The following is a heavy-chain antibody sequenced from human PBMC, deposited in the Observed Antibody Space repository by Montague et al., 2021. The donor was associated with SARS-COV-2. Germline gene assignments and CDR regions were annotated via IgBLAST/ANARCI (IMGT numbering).Heavy chain of an antibody. CDR3: GRGVVAATPVVDY. CDR1: GDSISSFY. D-gene: IGHD2-15*01. V-gene: IGHV4-4*07. J-gene: IGHJ4*02. Sequence: SETLSLTCTVSGDSISSFYLHWIRQPTGKGLGWIGRSCASGGTNSNPSLKSRVTMSVDTSKDQFSLKLTSVTAAYTAVYYCGRGVVAATPVVDYWGRGTLVTVSS. CDR2: SCASGGT.